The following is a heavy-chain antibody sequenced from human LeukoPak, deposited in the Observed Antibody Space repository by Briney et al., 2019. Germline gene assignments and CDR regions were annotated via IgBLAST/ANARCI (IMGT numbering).Heavy chain of an antibody. J-gene: IGHJ4*02. CDR1: GFTFSSYW. D-gene: IGHD1-14*01. V-gene: IGHV3-7*03. Sequence: GSLRLSCAASGFTFSSYWMSWVRQAPGKELEWVSIIKQDGSEKYYVDSVKGRFTISRDNAEKSLYLQMNSLRAEDTAVYYCATSRTSDYWGQGTLVTVSS. CDR3: ATSRTSDY. CDR2: IKQDGSEK.